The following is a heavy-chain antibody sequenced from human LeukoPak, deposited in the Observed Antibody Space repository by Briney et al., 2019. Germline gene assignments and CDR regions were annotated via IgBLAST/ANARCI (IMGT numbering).Heavy chain of an antibody. CDR1: GFIFSDYG. Sequence: GGSLRLSGAASGFIFSDYGMSWVRQAPGKGLEWVATIKSDGSEKYYVDSVKGRFAISRDNAKNSLNLQMSSLRAEDTAVYYCARDLTGSNLYWGQGTLVTVSS. V-gene: IGHV3-7*04. J-gene: IGHJ4*02. D-gene: IGHD1-26*01. CDR2: IKSDGSEK. CDR3: ARDLTGSNLY.